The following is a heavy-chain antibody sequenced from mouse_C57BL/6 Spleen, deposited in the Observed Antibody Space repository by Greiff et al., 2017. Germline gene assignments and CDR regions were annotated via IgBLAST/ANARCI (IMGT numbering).Heavy chain of an antibody. CDR3: ARSGYYGSSYNDY. CDR2: INPSTGGT. CDR1: GYSFTGYY. V-gene: IGHV1-42*01. J-gene: IGHJ2*01. Sequence: EVQLQESGPELVKPGASVKISCKASGYSFTGYYMNWVKQSPEKSLEWIGEINPSTGGTTYNQKFKAKATLTVDKSSSTAYMQLKSLTSEDSAVYYCARSGYYGSSYNDYWGQGTTLTVSS. D-gene: IGHD1-1*01.